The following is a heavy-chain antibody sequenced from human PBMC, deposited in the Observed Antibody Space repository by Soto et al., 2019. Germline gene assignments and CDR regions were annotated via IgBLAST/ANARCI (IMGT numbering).Heavy chain of an antibody. CDR1: GFTFDDYA. J-gene: IGHJ6*02. Sequence: EVQLVESGGGLVQPGRSLRLSCAASGFTFDDYAMHWVRQAPGKGLEWVSGISWNSGSIGYADSVKGRFTISRDNAKNSPYLQMNSLRAEDTALYYCAKGDRSSFYYGMDIWDQGTTVTVSS. CDR2: ISWNSGSI. V-gene: IGHV3-9*01. CDR3: AKGDRSSFYYGMDI. D-gene: IGHD6-13*01.